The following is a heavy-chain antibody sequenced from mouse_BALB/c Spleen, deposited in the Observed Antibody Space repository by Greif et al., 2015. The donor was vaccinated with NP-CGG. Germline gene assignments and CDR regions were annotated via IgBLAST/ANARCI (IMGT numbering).Heavy chain of an antibody. CDR1: GYTFSSYW. V-gene: IGHV1-9*01. CDR2: ILPGSGST. J-gene: IGHJ3*01. Sequence: VQLQQSGAELMKPGASVKISCKATGYTFSSYWIEWVKQRPGHGLEWIGEILPGSGSTNYNEKFKGKATFTADTSSNTAYMQLSSLTSEDSAVYYCARRRMGYGNYAWFAYWGQGTLVTVSA. CDR3: ARRRMGYGNYAWFAY. D-gene: IGHD2-10*02.